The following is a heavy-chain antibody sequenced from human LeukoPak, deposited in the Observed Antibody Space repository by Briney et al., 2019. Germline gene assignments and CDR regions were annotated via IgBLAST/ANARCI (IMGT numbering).Heavy chain of an antibody. CDR2: IKQDGSEK. V-gene: IGHV3-7*01. CDR3: AREGYYYGSGSYCSY. J-gene: IGHJ4*02. D-gene: IGHD3-10*01. CDR1: GFTLSSYW. Sequence: GGSLRLSCAASGFTLSSYWMSWVRQAPGKGLEWVANIKQDGSEKYYVDSVKGRFTISRDNAKNSLYLQMNSLRAEDTAVYYCAREGYYYGSGSYCSYWGQGTLVTVSS.